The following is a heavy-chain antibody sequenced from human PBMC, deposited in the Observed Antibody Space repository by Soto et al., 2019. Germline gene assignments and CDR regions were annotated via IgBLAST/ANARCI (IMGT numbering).Heavy chain of an antibody. V-gene: IGHV4-30-4*01. J-gene: IGHJ5*02. D-gene: IGHD5-12*01. CDR2: IYYSGST. CDR1: GGSISSGDYY. CDR3: ARGSSITFFDP. Sequence: QVQLQESGPGLVKPSQTLSLTCTVSGGSISSGDYYWSWIRQPPGKGLEWIGYIYYSGSTYYNPSRRRXXSXSEXTSKNQCALKLSSVTAADTAVYYCARGSSITFFDPWGQGTLVTVSS.